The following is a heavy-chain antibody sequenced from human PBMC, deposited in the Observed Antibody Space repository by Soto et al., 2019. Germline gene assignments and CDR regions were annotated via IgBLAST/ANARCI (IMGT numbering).Heavy chain of an antibody. Sequence: GGSLRLSCAASGFTFTRYWMYWVRQAPGKGLEWVSAISGSGGSTYYADSVKGRFTISRDNSKNTLYLQMNSLRAEDTAVYYCARDVGYYYDSSGYHYWGQGTLVTVSS. J-gene: IGHJ4*02. V-gene: IGHV3-23*01. CDR1: GFTFTRYW. CDR3: ARDVGYYYDSSGYHY. D-gene: IGHD3-22*01. CDR2: ISGSGGST.